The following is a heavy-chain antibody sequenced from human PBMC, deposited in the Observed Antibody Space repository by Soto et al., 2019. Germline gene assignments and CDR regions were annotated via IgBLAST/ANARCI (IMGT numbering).Heavy chain of an antibody. V-gene: IGHV3-9*01. J-gene: IGHJ3*01. Sequence: EMNLVESGGGLVQPGRSLRLSCAASGFTFDDYAMHWVRQTPGKGLEWVSSISWNSGIIDYADSVKGRFSISRDSAKNSLYMEMNSLRPEDTALYDCAKDVEWGGSHLNHAFDVWGQGTMVSVSS. CDR2: ISWNSGII. CDR1: GFTFDDYA. D-gene: IGHD1-26*01. CDR3: AKDVEWGGSHLNHAFDV.